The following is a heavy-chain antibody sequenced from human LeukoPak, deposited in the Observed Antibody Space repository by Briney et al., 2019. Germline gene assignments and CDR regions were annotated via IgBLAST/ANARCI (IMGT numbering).Heavy chain of an antibody. CDR3: SKAGDTDYYRYGDY. Sequence: QAGGSLRLSCAASGFTFSSYPMSWVRQAPGRGLGWVSVISANSGATYYADSVKGRFTISRDNAKNTLYLQMNNLRGEDTALYYCSKAGDTDYYRYGDYWGQGTLVTVSS. CDR2: ISANSGAT. CDR1: GFTFSSYP. J-gene: IGHJ4*02. V-gene: IGHV3-23*01. D-gene: IGHD5-18*01.